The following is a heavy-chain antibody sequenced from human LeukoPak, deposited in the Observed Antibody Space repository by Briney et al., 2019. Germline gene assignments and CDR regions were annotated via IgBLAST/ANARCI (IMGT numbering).Heavy chain of an antibody. V-gene: IGHV3-11*06. D-gene: IGHD6-19*01. CDR1: EFTFSDHY. CDR3: AKDIEEWLVKGGGCFDY. CDR2: ISSSGSYT. Sequence: GGSLRFSCAASEFTFSDHYMSWLRQAPGKGLEGISYISSSGSYTNYADSVKGRFTISRDNSKNTLYLPMNSLRAEDTAVYYCAKDIEEWLVKGGGCFDYWGQGTLVTVSS. J-gene: IGHJ4*02.